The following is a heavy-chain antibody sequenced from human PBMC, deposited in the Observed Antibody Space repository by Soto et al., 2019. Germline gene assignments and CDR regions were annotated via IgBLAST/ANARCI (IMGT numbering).Heavy chain of an antibody. D-gene: IGHD6-19*01. CDR3: ARDVAVANMRDN. CDR1: GDSIINSHW. CDR2: IYHTGST. Sequence: QVQLQESGPGLVKPSGTLSLTCAVSGDSIINSHWWNWVRQPPGKGLEWIGEIYHTGSTNYNPSLKSRVTISVNISKSQSALKLTSVTAADTAVYYCARDVAVANMRDNWGQGTLVTDST. V-gene: IGHV4-4*02. J-gene: IGHJ4*02.